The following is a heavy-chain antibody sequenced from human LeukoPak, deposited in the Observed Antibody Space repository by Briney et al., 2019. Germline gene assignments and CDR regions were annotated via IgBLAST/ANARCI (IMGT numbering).Heavy chain of an antibody. CDR2: IGGGGVRT. J-gene: IGHJ4*02. Sequence: GGSLRLSCAASGFTFTTYAMSWVRQAPGKGLEWVSAIGGGGVRTYYADSVKGRFTISRDNSKDTLFLQMNSLRADDTAVYYCATGWSGYFASLDYWGQGTLVTVAS. CDR1: GFTFTTYA. D-gene: IGHD3-3*01. V-gene: IGHV3-23*01. CDR3: ATGWSGYFASLDY.